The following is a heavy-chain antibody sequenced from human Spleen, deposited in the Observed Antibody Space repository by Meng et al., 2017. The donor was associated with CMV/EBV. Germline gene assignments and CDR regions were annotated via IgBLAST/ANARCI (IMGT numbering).Heavy chain of an antibody. CDR1: GYTFTSYA. CDR3: ARDFNAHSYYGSGSYYLVGY. CDR2: SNAGNGNT. D-gene: IGHD3-10*01. Sequence: ASVKVSCKASGYTFTSYAMHWVRQAPGQRLEWMGWSNAGNGNTKYSQEFQGRVTITRDTSASTAYMELRSLRSDDTAVYYCARDFNAHSYYGSGSYYLVGYWGQGTLVTVSS. V-gene: IGHV1-3*02. J-gene: IGHJ4*02.